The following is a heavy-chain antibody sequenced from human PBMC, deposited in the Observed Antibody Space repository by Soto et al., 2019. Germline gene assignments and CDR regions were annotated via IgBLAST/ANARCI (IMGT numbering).Heavy chain of an antibody. J-gene: IGHJ4*02. V-gene: IGHV1-69*01. Sequence: QVQLVQSGAEVRKPGSSVTVSCKASGGTFSRHAISWVRQAPGQGLEWMGGIIPIFGTANHAQKFQGRVTISADESTSTVYRELSSLRSEDTAMYYCARGWGYDSNDYYYAYWGQGTLVIVSS. D-gene: IGHD3-22*01. CDR1: GGTFSRHA. CDR2: IIPIFGTA. CDR3: ARGWGYDSNDYYYAY.